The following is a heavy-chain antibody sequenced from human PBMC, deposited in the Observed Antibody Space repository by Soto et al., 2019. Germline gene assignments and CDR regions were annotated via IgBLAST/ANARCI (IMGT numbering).Heavy chain of an antibody. Sequence: QVQLVESGGGVVQPGRSLRLSCAASGFTFSSYGMHWVRQAPGKGLEWVAVISYDGSNKYYADSVKGRFTISRDNSKNTLYLQMNSLRAEDTAVYYCAKDMEGYDGGMGYYSYYGMDVWGQGTTVTVSS. V-gene: IGHV3-30*18. CDR3: AKDMEGYDGGMGYYSYYGMDV. CDR1: GFTFSSYG. J-gene: IGHJ6*02. D-gene: IGHD5-12*01. CDR2: ISYDGSNK.